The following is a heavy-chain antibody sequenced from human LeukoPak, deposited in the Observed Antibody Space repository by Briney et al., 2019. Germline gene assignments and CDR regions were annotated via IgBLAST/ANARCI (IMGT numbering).Heavy chain of an antibody. Sequence: GGSLRLSCAVSGLTFSNFKMNWVRQAPGKGLEWVSYISDSGRTTFYADSVKGRFTISRDNAKNSLYLQMSSLRVEDTAVYYCARDSNIDGFDYWGQGTLVTVSS. D-gene: IGHD1/OR15-1a*01. J-gene: IGHJ4*02. CDR2: ISDSGRTT. V-gene: IGHV3-48*03. CDR3: ARDSNIDGFDY. CDR1: GLTFSNFK.